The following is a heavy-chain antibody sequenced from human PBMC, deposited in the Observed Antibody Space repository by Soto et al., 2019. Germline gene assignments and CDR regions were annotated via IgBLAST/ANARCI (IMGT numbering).Heavy chain of an antibody. CDR1: GGSVSNSNYY. D-gene: IGHD2-8*01. V-gene: IGHV4-39*01. CDR2: VYYRGRS. Sequence: PSETLSLTCSVSGGSVSNSNYYWGWIRQSPGKGLEWIGSVYYRGRSYSKWSVKSRVTISVDTSKNQFSLNLNSVTASDTAVYYCVSQRTSVLTQAYFDYWGQGALVTVSS. CDR3: VSQRTSVLTQAYFDY. J-gene: IGHJ4*02.